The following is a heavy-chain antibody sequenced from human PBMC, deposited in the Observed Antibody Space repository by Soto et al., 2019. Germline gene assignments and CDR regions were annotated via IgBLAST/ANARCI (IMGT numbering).Heavy chain of an antibody. V-gene: IGHV3-66*01. CDR1: GFTVSSNY. Sequence: GGSLRLSCAASGFTVSSNYMSWVRQAPGKGLEWVSVIYSGGSTYYADSVKGRFTISRDNSKNTLYLQMNSLRAEDTAVYYCARERYCSSTSCYVPAFDIWGQGTMVTVSS. CDR2: IYSGGST. D-gene: IGHD2-2*01. J-gene: IGHJ3*02. CDR3: ARERYCSSTSCYVPAFDI.